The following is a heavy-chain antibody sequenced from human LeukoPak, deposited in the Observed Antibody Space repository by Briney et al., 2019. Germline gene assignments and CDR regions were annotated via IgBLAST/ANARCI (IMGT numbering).Heavy chain of an antibody. CDR2: IGYDGSGK. V-gene: IGHV3-33*01. CDR1: GFTFSTYA. Sequence: PGGSLRLSCAPSGFTFSTYAMHWVRQGPGRGLEWVAVIGYDGSGKYYADSVKGRFTISRDQSKNTLYLQMNSLRAEDTAVYYCARVGYGGYSLTADYWGQGTLVTVSS. D-gene: IGHD4-23*01. CDR3: ARVGYGGYSLTADY. J-gene: IGHJ4*02.